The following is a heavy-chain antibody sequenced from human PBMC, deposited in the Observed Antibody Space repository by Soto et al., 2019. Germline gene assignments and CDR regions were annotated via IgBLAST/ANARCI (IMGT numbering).Heavy chain of an antibody. CDR1: GGSISSGPYY. Sequence: SETLSRTCTVSGGSISSGPYYCSWNRQHPGTGLEWIGFIYYSGSTDYTPSLKSRVTISIDTSKNQFSLKLTSVTAADTAVYYCATSEEMATIPAYWGQGTLVTVS. D-gene: IGHD5-12*01. CDR3: ATSEEMATIPAY. V-gene: IGHV4-31*03. CDR2: IYYSGST. J-gene: IGHJ4*02.